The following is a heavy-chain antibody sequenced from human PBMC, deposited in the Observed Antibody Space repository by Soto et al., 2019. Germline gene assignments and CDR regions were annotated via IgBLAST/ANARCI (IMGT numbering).Heavy chain of an antibody. CDR1: GFTFSNYG. Sequence: QVQLVESGGGVVQPGRSLRLSCAASGFTFSNYGMHWVRQAPGKGLEWVAVIWYDGSNKYYADSVKGRFTISRDNXKNTLYLQMNSLRAEDTAVYYCATVSTGGGDAFDIWGQGTMVTVSS. D-gene: IGHD1-20*01. CDR3: ATVSTGGGDAFDI. V-gene: IGHV3-33*01. CDR2: IWYDGSNK. J-gene: IGHJ3*02.